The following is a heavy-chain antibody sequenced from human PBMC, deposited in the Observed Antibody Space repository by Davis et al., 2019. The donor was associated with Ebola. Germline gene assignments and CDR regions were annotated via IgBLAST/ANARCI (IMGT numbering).Heavy chain of an antibody. D-gene: IGHD3-3*01. CDR2: IYYSGST. V-gene: IGHV4-59*08. CDR1: GGSISSYY. CDR3: ARHRTIFGVVIHYWYFDL. Sequence: SETLSLTCTVSGGSISSYYWSWIRQPPGKGLEWIGYIYYSGSTNYNPSLKSRVTISVDTSKNQFSLKLSSVTVADTAVYYCARHRTIFGVVIHYWYFDLWGRGTLVTVSS. J-gene: IGHJ2*01.